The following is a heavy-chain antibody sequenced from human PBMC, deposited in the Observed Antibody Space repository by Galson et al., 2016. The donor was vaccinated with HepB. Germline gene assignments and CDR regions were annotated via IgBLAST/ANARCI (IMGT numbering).Heavy chain of an antibody. Sequence: SLRLSCAATGFPFSNYGMHWGRQAPGKGLEWAAVISYDGTKKYYADSVKGRFTISRDNSKNTLYLQMTSLRVEDTAVYYCAWGMVFARHWGQGTLVTVSS. CDR2: ISYDGTKK. D-gene: IGHD2-8*01. V-gene: IGHV3-30*03. CDR3: AWGMVFARH. J-gene: IGHJ4*02. CDR1: GFPFSNYG.